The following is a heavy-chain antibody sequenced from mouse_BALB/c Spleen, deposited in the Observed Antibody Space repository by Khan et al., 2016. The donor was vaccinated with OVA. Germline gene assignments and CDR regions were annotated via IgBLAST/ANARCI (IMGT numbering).Heavy chain of an antibody. J-gene: IGHJ1*01. D-gene: IGHD1-1*01. V-gene: IGHV14-1*02. CDR1: GFNIKVYY. CDR2: IDPENGNT. Sequence: VQLKESGAELVRPGALVKLSCKASGFNIKVYYMYWVKQRPEQGLEWIGWIDPENGNTVYDPKFQGKASITADTSSNTAYLQLSSLTSEDTAVYYCARGYGSKDWYFDVWGAGTTVTVSS. CDR3: ARGYGSKDWYFDV.